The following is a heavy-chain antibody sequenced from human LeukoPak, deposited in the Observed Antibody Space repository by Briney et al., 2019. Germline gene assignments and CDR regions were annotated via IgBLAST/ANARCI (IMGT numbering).Heavy chain of an antibody. CDR3: ARRNSGWPFDW. CDR1: GGSISSSSHY. Sequence: SETLSLTCSVSGGSISSSSHYWGWIRQPPGKGLEWIGHIFSSGTTYYNPSLQSRVTISADTSKYQFSLKVNSVSAADTAVYYCARRNSGWPFDWWGPGSLVTVSS. CDR2: IFSSGTT. D-gene: IGHD6-19*01. J-gene: IGHJ4*02. V-gene: IGHV4-39*01.